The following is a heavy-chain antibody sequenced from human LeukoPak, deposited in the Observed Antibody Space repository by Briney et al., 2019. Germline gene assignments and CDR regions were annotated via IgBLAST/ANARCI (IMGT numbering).Heavy chain of an antibody. CDR1: GFTFDDYA. V-gene: IGHV3-9*01. D-gene: IGHD3-10*01. CDR2: INWNSGSI. J-gene: IGHJ6*02. Sequence: GGSLRLSCAAPGFTFDDYAMHWVRQAPGKGLEWVSGINWNSGSIGYADSVKGRFTISRDNAKNSLYLQMNSLRAEDTALYYCAKDTGFHYYYGMDVWGQGTTVTVSS. CDR3: AKDTGFHYYYGMDV.